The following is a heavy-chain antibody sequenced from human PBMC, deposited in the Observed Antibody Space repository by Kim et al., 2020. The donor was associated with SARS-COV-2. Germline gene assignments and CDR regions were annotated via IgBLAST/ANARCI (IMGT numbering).Heavy chain of an antibody. CDR2: ISSSSSYT. J-gene: IGHJ4*02. CDR1: GFTFSDYY. Sequence: GGSLRLSCAASGFTFSDYYMSWIRQAPGKGLEWVSYISSSSSYTNYADSVKGRFTISRDNAKNSLYLQMNSLRAEDTAVYYCARVPTQDIVVVPAAALPDYWGQGTLVTVSS. V-gene: IGHV3-11*06. CDR3: ARVPTQDIVVVPAAALPDY. D-gene: IGHD2-2*01.